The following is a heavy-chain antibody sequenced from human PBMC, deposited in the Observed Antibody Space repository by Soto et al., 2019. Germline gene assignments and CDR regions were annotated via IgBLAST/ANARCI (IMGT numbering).Heavy chain of an antibody. CDR2: ISGSGGST. J-gene: IGHJ5*02. V-gene: IGHV3-23*01. Sequence: GGSLRLSCAASGFTFSSYAMSWVRQAPGKGLEWVSAISGSGGSTYYADSVKGRFTISRDNSKNTLYLQMNSLRAEDTAVYYCAKNLKPFGVVMPNWFGPWGQGTLVTVSS. CDR1: GFTFSSYA. CDR3: AKNLKPFGVVMPNWFGP. D-gene: IGHD3-3*01.